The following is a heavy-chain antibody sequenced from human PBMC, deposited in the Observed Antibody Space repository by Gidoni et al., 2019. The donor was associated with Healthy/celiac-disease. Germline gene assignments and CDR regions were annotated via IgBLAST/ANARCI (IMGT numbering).Heavy chain of an antibody. CDR3: ARRGRSRYYYDSSGYYLDPYDY. CDR2: IDPSDSYT. CDR1: GYGFTSYW. V-gene: IGHV5-10-1*01. D-gene: IGHD3-22*01. J-gene: IGHJ4*02. Sequence: EVQLVQSGAEVKKPGASLRISCKGSGYGFTSYWISGVRQMPGKGLEWMGRIDPSDSYTNYSPSFQGHVTISADKSISTAYLQWSSLKASDTAMYYCARRGRSRYYYDSSGYYLDPYDYWGQGTLVTVSS.